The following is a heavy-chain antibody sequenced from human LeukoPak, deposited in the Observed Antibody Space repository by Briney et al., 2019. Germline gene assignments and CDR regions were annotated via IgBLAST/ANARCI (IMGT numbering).Heavy chain of an antibody. D-gene: IGHD4-17*01. Sequence: GGSLRLSCAASGFTFSSYGMHWVRQAPGKGLEWVAVISYDGSNKYYADSVKGRFTISRDNSNNTLYLQMNSLRAEDTAVYYCAKPKNGVYGDYIDYWGQGTLVTVSS. V-gene: IGHV3-30*18. CDR1: GFTFSSYG. CDR2: ISYDGSNK. CDR3: AKPKNGVYGDYIDY. J-gene: IGHJ4*02.